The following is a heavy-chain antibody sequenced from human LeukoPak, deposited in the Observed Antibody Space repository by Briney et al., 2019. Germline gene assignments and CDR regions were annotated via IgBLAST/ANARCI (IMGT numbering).Heavy chain of an antibody. CDR1: GYSFTSYW. D-gene: IGHD6-19*01. J-gene: IGHJ4*02. V-gene: IGHV5-51*01. CDR3: ARFLFGVAVAGRYFDY. Sequence: GESLKISCKGSGYSFTSYWIGWVRQMPGKGLEWMGIIYPGDSDTRYSPSFQGQVTISADKSISTAYLQWSSLKASDTAMYYCARFLFGVAVAGRYFDYWGQGTLVTVSS. CDR2: IYPGDSDT.